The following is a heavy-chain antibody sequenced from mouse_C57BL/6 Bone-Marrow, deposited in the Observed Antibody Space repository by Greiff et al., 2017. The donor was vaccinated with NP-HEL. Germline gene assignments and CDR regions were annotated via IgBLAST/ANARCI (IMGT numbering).Heavy chain of an antibody. Sequence: QVQLKQSGAELAKPGASVKLSCKASGYTFTSYWMHWVKQRPGQGLEWIGYINPSSGYTKYNQKFKDKATLTADKSSSTAYMQLSSLTYEDSAVYYCARREGSTMVTTRSWFAYWGQGTLVTVSA. J-gene: IGHJ3*01. D-gene: IGHD2-2*01. CDR1: GYTFTSYW. CDR3: ARREGSTMVTTRSWFAY. CDR2: INPSSGYT. V-gene: IGHV1-7*01.